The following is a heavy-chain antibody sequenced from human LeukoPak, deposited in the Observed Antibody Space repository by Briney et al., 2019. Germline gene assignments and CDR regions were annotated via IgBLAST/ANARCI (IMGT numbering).Heavy chain of an antibody. J-gene: IGHJ4*02. Sequence: SETLSLTCTVSGDSISSYYWSWIRQPPGKGLEWIGYIYYSGSTNYNPSLRSRVTISVGTSKNQFSLKLSSVTAADTAVYYCARVGYSGYDFALGYWGQGTLVTVSS. CDR3: ARVGYSGYDFALGY. CDR1: GDSISSYY. V-gene: IGHV4-59*01. CDR2: IYYSGST. D-gene: IGHD5-12*01.